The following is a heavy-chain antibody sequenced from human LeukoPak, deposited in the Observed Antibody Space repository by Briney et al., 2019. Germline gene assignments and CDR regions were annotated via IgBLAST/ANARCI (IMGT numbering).Heavy chain of an antibody. CDR1: GFTFSRYW. V-gene: IGHV3-7*02. D-gene: IGHD3-10*01. CDR2: IKEDGSVK. CDR3: AASITMFDY. J-gene: IGHJ4*02. Sequence: GGSLRLSCAASGFTFSRYWMSWVLQAPGKGLEWVANIKEDGSVKYYVESVKGRFTISRDNAKNSLYLQMNSLRAEDTAVYYCAASITMFDYWGQGTLVTVSS.